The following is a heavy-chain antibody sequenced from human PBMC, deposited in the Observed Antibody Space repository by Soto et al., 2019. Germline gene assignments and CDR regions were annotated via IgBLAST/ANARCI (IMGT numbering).Heavy chain of an antibody. Sequence: ETLSLTCTVSGGSVISYYWSWIRQPPGKGLEWIGYIYDSESTSYNPSLKSRVTISVDTSKNQFSVKLSSVTAADTAVYYCAGSKYYYGSGRFTWGQGTPVTVSS. D-gene: IGHD3-10*01. CDR1: GGSVISYY. CDR3: AGSKYYYGSGRFT. CDR2: IYDSEST. J-gene: IGHJ5*02. V-gene: IGHV4-59*02.